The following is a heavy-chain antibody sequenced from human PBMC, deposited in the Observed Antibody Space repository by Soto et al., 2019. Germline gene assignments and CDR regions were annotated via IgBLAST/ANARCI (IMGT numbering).Heavy chain of an antibody. Sequence: GESLKISCKGSGYSFTSYWISWVRQMPGKGLEWMGRIDPSDSYTNYSPSFQGHVTISADKSISTAYLQWSSLKASDTAMYYCARHGAIAARPTTSYYYYGMDVWGQGTTVTV. CDR2: IDPSDSYT. V-gene: IGHV5-10-1*01. CDR3: ARHGAIAARPTTSYYYYGMDV. J-gene: IGHJ6*02. D-gene: IGHD6-6*01. CDR1: GYSFTSYW.